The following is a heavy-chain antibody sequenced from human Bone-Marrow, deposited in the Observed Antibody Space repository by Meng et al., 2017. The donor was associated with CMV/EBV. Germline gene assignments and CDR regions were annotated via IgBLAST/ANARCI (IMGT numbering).Heavy chain of an antibody. CDR2: MSFDGSNK. J-gene: IGHJ4*02. CDR3: ARAPDFPYYFDY. V-gene: IGHV3-30*04. CDR1: GFTFSSYA. Sequence: SCAASGFTFSSYAMHWVRQAPGKGLEWVAVMSFDGSNKYYADSVRGRFTISRGSSKNTLYLQMNSLRPEDRAVYYCARAPDFPYYFDYWGQGTLVTVSS.